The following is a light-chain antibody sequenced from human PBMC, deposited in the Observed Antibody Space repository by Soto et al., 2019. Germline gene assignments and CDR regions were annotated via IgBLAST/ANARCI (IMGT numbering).Light chain of an antibody. V-gene: IGKV1-27*01. J-gene: IGKJ4*01. CDR1: QGISNS. Sequence: IQMTQSPSSLSASVGHRITITCRASQGISNSLAWYPQKGGKVPKLLIYGASSLPSGVPSRFSGSGSGTDFTLTISSLQPEDFSTDYCQQLNSYTLTFGGGTKVDIK. CDR2: GAS. CDR3: QQLNSYTLT.